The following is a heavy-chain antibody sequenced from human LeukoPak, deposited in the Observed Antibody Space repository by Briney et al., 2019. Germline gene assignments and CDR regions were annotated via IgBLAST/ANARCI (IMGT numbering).Heavy chain of an antibody. J-gene: IGHJ4*02. Sequence: SETLSLTCAVSDYSISSGYYWGWIRQPPGEGLEWIGSIYHSGSTYYNPSLKTRVTISVDTSKNQFFLKLYSVTAVDTAVYYCARRGDGYNVDYWGQGILVTVSS. V-gene: IGHV4-38-2*01. CDR3: ARRGDGYNVDY. CDR1: DYSISSGYY. D-gene: IGHD5-24*01. CDR2: IYHSGST.